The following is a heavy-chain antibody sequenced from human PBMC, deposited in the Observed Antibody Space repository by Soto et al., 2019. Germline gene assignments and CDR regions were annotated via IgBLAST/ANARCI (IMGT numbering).Heavy chain of an antibody. V-gene: IGHV4-34*01. D-gene: IGHD2-8*01. CDR1: GGSFSGYY. CDR2: INHSGST. Sequence: SETLSLTCAVYGGSFSGYYWSWIRQPPGKGLEWIGEINHSGSTNYNPSLKSRVTISVDTSKNQVSLKLNSVTTADTAVYYCARDRSTYGGGGTGEVKENWFDPWGPGTLVTSPQ. CDR3: ARDRSTYGGGGTGEVKENWFDP. J-gene: IGHJ5*02.